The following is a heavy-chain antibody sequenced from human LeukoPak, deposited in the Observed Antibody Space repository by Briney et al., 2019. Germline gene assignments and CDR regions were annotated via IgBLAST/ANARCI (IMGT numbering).Heavy chain of an antibody. CDR2: IIPIFNTA. CDR1: GGTFSNYA. D-gene: IGHD3-9*01. Sequence: GASVKVSCKASGGTFSNYAINWVRQAPGQGLKWMGGIIPIFNTANYAQKFQGRVTITADKFTNTAYLDLNSLRSHDTAVYYCARDRDYDVLTTYYFGAFDIWGQGTMVTVSS. V-gene: IGHV1-69*06. CDR3: ARDRDYDVLTTYYFGAFDI. J-gene: IGHJ3*02.